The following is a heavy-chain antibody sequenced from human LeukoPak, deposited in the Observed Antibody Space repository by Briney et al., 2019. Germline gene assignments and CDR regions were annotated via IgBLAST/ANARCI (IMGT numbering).Heavy chain of an antibody. CDR1: GGSFSGYY. V-gene: IGHV4-34*01. Sequence: SETLSLTCAVYGGSFSGYYWSWIRQPPGKGLEWIGEINHSGSANYNPSLKSRVTMSVDTSKNQFSLKMSSVTAADTAVYYCARQSSTGLAYWGQGTLVIVSS. J-gene: IGHJ4*02. D-gene: IGHD1-1*01. CDR3: ARQSSTGLAY. CDR2: INHSGSA.